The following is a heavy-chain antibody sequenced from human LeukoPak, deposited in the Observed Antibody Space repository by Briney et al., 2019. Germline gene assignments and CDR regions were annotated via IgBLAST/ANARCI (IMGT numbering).Heavy chain of an antibody. Sequence: PSETLSLTCTVSGGSISSYYWSWIRQPPGKGLEWIGYIYYSGSTNYNPSLKSRVTISVDTSKNQSSLKLSSVTAADTAVYYCASQDPYCGGDCYLEYYFDYWGQGTLVTVSS. V-gene: IGHV4-59*01. CDR1: GGSISSYY. D-gene: IGHD2-21*02. CDR3: ASQDPYCGGDCYLEYYFDY. J-gene: IGHJ4*02. CDR2: IYYSGST.